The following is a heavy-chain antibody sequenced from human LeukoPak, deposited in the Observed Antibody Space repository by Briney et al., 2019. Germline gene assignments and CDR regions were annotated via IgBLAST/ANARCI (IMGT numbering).Heavy chain of an antibody. CDR1: GFTFSSYA. J-gene: IGHJ4*02. V-gene: IGHV3-30-3*01. D-gene: IGHD6-13*01. CDR3: AREYSSSAIDY. Sequence: TGGSLRLSCAASGFTFSSYAMHWVRQAPGKGLEWVAVISYDGSNKYYADSVKGRFTISRDNSKNTLYLQMNSLGAEDTAVYYCAREYSSSAIDYWGQGTLVTVSS. CDR2: ISYDGSNK.